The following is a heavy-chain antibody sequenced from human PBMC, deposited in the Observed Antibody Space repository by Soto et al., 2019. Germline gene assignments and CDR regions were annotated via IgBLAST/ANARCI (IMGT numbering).Heavy chain of an antibody. D-gene: IGHD3-22*01. CDR3: AKDTYDHDSSGHYVFEY. J-gene: IGHJ4*02. Sequence: GRPKRVPSTASWLKFVSLGSRRVRQDPGKGLEWVAVISYDGSNKYYADSVKGRFTISRDNSKNTVYLQMNSLRAEDTAVYYCAKDTYDHDSSGHYVFEYLGQGTLVTVFS. CDR1: WLKFVSLG. CDR2: ISYDGSNK. V-gene: IGHV3-30*18.